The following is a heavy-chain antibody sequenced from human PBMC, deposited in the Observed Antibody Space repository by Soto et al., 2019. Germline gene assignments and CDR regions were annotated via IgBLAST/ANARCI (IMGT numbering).Heavy chain of an antibody. D-gene: IGHD2-15*01. J-gene: IGHJ4*02. CDR2: IYYSGST. Sequence: KPSETLSLTCTVSGISVSTSDYYWGWVRQPPGKRLDWIGNIYYSGSTFYNPSLRSRVTLSVDTSKNQFSLRLNSVTAADTAVYFCAGFVVPASRNSDFDYWGQGTLVTVSS. CDR3: AGFVVPASRNSDFDY. CDR1: GISVSTSDYY. V-gene: IGHV4-39*01.